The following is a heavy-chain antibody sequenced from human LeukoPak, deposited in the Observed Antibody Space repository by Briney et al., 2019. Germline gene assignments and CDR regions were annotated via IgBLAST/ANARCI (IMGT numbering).Heavy chain of an antibody. CDR3: ARVVSGSYFDY. Sequence: GGSLRLSCAASGFTFSNYAMHWVRQAPGKGLEWVAFMSYDGSDKYYADSVKGRFTISRDNSKSTLYLQMNSLRAEDTAVYYCARVVSGSYFDYWGQGTLVTVSS. D-gene: IGHD1-14*01. V-gene: IGHV3-30*03. CDR1: GFTFSNYA. J-gene: IGHJ4*02. CDR2: MSYDGSDK.